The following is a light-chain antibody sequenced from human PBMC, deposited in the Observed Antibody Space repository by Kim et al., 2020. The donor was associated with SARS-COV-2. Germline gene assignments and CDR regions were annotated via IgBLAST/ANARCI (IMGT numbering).Light chain of an antibody. J-gene: IGKJ2*01. CDR2: GAS. Sequence: EIVMTQSPATLSVSPGERATLSCRASQSVSNNLAWYQQKPGHAPRLLLYGASTRATGIPARFSGSGSGTEFTLTISSLQSEDFAVYYWQQYNNWPPYTFGQGTKLEI. V-gene: IGKV3-15*01. CDR3: QQYNNWPPYT. CDR1: QSVSNN.